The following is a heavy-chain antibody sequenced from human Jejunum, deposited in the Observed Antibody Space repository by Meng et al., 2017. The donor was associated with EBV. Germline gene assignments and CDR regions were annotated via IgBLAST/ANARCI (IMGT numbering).Heavy chain of an antibody. J-gene: IGHJ4*02. CDR3: ARVVYYYERSGYTDY. V-gene: IGHV4-61*10. CDR2: IFDRSKR. Sequence: QGAGPVVVSPAGSVHLTGTVSRGCAASAITFSNGMLRSAGQALGWVVDIFDRSKRKSNPSPKSRATITEDTSKIHLSLKLSSVTLANTTVNYCARVVYYYERSGYTDYWGQGTLVTVSS. D-gene: IGHD3-22*01. CDR1: RGCAASAITF.